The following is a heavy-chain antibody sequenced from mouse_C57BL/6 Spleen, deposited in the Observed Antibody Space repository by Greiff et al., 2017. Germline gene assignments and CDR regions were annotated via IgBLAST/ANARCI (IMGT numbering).Heavy chain of an antibody. Sequence: QVQLKESGPGLVAPSQSLSITCTVSGFSLPSSGVSWVRQPPGKGLEWLGVLWGDGSTNYHSALISRLSISKDNSKSQVFLKLNSLQTDDTATYXCAAIYYDYDGFAYWGQGTLVTVSA. CDR2: LWGDGST. CDR1: GFSLPSSG. CDR3: AAIYYDYDGFAY. J-gene: IGHJ3*01. D-gene: IGHD2-4*01. V-gene: IGHV2-3*01.